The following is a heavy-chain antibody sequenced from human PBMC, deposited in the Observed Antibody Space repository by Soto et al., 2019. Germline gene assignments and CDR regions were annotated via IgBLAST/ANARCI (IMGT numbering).Heavy chain of an antibody. D-gene: IGHD1-26*01. CDR1: GFNISTYG. CDR3: ARVGSEFQYF. Sequence: QEQLVESGGGVVQPGRSLRLSCAASGFNISTYGMHWVRQAPGKGLEWVAVIWYDGFNKFYADSVKGRFTISRDNSKNTVFLQMTSLKAEDTAVYFCARVGSEFQYFWGLGTLVTVTS. J-gene: IGHJ4*02. CDR2: IWYDGFNK. V-gene: IGHV3-33*01.